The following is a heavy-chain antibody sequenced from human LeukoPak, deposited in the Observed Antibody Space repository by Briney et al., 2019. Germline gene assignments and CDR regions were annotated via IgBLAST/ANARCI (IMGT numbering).Heavy chain of an antibody. J-gene: IGHJ3*02. D-gene: IGHD3-10*01. CDR2: INPNSGGT. V-gene: IGHV1-2*02. Sequence: ASVKVSCKASGYTFTGYYMHWVRQAPGQGLEWMGWINPNSGGTNYAQKFQGRVTMTRDTSISTAYMELSRLRCDDTAVYYCAREIWFGELTDAFDIWGQGTMVTVSS. CDR1: GYTFTGYY. CDR3: AREIWFGELTDAFDI.